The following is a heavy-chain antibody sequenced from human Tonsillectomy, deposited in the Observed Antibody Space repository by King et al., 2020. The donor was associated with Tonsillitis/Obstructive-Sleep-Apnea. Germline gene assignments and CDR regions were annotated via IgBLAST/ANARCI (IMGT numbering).Heavy chain of an antibody. Sequence: QLQESGPGLVKPSETLSLTCTVSGGSISSYYWSWIRQPPGKGLEWIGYIYYSGSTNYNPSLKSRVTISVDTSKNQFSLKLSSVTAADTAVYYCARTIGSGTRSRSNWFDPWGQGTLVTVSS. J-gene: IGHJ5*02. D-gene: IGHD1-7*01. CDR3: ARTIGSGTRSRSNWFDP. V-gene: IGHV4-59*01. CDR1: GGSISSYY. CDR2: IYYSGST.